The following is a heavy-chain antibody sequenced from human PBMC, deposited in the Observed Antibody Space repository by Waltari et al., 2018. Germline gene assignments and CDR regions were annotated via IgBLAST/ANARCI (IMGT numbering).Heavy chain of an antibody. D-gene: IGHD3-10*01. Sequence: QVQLQQWGAGLLKPSETLSLTCACTGGSSRGYPRGWIRQPPGKGLEWIGEINHSGSTNYNPSLKSRVTISVDTSKNQFSLKLSSVTAADTAVYYCAIWFGELLGDYWGQGTLVTVSS. CDR3: AIWFGELLGDY. CDR1: GGSSRGYP. CDR2: INHSGST. V-gene: IGHV4-34*01. J-gene: IGHJ4*02.